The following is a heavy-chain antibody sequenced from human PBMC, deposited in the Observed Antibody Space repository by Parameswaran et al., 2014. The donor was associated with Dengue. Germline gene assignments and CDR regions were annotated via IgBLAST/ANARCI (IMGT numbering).Heavy chain of an antibody. J-gene: IGHJ6*03. D-gene: IGHD3-10*02. Sequence: WIRQPPGRGWSGFQYISSGSTIYYADSVKGRFTISRDNAKNSLYLQMNSLRAEDTAVYYCARCSTDYYYYYYMDVWGKGTTVTVSS. CDR3: ARCSTDYYYYYYMDV. V-gene: IGHV3-11*01. CDR2: ISSGSTI.